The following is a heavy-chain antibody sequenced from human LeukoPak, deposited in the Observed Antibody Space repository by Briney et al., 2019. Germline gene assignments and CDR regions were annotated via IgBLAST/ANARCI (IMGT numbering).Heavy chain of an antibody. CDR1: GFTFSSYA. J-gene: IGHJ4*02. Sequence: PGGSLRLSCAASGFTFSSYAMSWVRQAPGKGLEWVSAISCSGGSTYYADSVKGRFTISRDNSKNTLYLQMNSLRAEDTAVYYCAKDSGGSSWRLFGFLFDYWGQGTLVTVSS. V-gene: IGHV3-23*01. CDR3: AKDSGGSSWRLFGFLFDY. CDR2: ISCSGGST. D-gene: IGHD3-16*01.